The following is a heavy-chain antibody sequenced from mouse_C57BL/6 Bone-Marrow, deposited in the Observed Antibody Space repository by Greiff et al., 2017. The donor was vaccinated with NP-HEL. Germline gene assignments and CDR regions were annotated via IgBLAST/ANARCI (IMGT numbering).Heavy chain of an antibody. V-gene: IGHV1-50*01. CDR3: ARTVVATDY. CDR1: GYTFTSYW. J-gene: IGHJ2*01. D-gene: IGHD1-1*01. Sequence: QVQLQQSGAELVKPGASVKLSCKASGYTFTSYWMQWVNQRPGQGLEWIGEIDPSDSYTNYNQKFKGKATLTVDTSSSTAYMQPSSLTSEDSAVYYCARTVVATDYWGQGTTLTVAS. CDR2: IDPSDSYT.